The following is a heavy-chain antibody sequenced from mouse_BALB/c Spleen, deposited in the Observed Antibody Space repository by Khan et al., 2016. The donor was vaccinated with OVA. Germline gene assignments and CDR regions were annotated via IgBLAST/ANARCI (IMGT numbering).Heavy chain of an antibody. Sequence: QVQLQQSGPGLVAPSQSLSITCTVSGFSLTNYGVHWVRQPPGKGLEWLGVIWAGGSTNYNSALMSRLSIRKDNSKRQVFLKMNRLQTDDTAMYFCARNREPDYFHYWGQGTTLTVSS. V-gene: IGHV2-9*02. CDR1: GFSLTNYG. J-gene: IGHJ2*01. CDR3: ARNREPDYFHY. CDR2: IWAGGST.